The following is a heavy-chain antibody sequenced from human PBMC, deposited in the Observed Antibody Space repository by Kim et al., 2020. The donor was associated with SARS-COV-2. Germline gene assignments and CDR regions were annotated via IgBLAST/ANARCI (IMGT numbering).Heavy chain of an antibody. CDR2: MNPNSGNT. D-gene: IGHD6-13*01. J-gene: IGHJ5*02. V-gene: IGHV1-8*01. Sequence: ASVKVSCKASGYTFTSYDINWVRQATGQGLEWMGWMNPNSGNTGYAQKFQGRVTMTRNTSISTAYMELSSLRSEDTAVYYCARGRRGAAGRGTGNWFDPWGQGTLVTVSS. CDR1: GYTFTSYD. CDR3: ARGRRGAAGRGTGNWFDP.